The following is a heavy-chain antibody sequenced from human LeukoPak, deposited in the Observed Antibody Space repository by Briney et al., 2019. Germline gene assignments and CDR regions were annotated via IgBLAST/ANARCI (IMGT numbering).Heavy chain of an antibody. Sequence: GGSLRPSCAASGFTFSSYWMHWVRQAPGKGLVWVSHINSDGSSTNYADSVKGRFTISRDNAKNTLYLHMNSLRAEDTAVYYCARVGRGREILPDYWGQGTLVTVSS. CDR2: INSDGSST. CDR1: GFTFSSYW. D-gene: IGHD1-26*01. V-gene: IGHV3-74*01. CDR3: ARVGRGREILPDY. J-gene: IGHJ4*02.